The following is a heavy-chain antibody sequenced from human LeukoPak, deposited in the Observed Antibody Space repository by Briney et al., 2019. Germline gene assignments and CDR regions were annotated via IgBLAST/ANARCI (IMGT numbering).Heavy chain of an antibody. CDR1: VFTSTIYY. Sequence: ASVNVSCKPSVFTSTIYYMHSVRQAPGQGLEWMGIINPSGGSTSYPQKFQGRVTMTKDTSTSTVYMELSSLRSEDTAVYYCACVVRGVFDIWGQGTLVTVSS. CDR2: INPSGGST. D-gene: IGHD2-21*01. J-gene: IGHJ3*02. V-gene: IGHV1-46*03. CDR3: ACVVRGVFDI.